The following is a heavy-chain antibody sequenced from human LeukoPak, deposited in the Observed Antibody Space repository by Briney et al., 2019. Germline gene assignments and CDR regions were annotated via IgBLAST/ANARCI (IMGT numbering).Heavy chain of an antibody. Sequence: GESLKISCKGSGYSFTSSWIGWVHQMPGKGLEWMGIIYPGDSDTRYSPSFQGQVTISADKSISTAYLQWSSLKASDTAMYYCAIYSDTYYFDCWGQGTLVTVSS. J-gene: IGHJ4*02. CDR2: IYPGDSDT. V-gene: IGHV5-51*07. D-gene: IGHD1-26*01. CDR1: GYSFTSSW. CDR3: AIYSDTYYFDC.